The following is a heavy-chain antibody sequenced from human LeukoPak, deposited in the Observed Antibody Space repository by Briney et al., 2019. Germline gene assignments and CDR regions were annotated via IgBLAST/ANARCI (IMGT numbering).Heavy chain of an antibody. D-gene: IGHD3-22*01. Sequence: GGSLRLSCAASGFTFSSYAMSWVRQAPGKGLEWVSAISGSGGSTYYADSVKGRFTISRDNSKNTLYLQMNSLRAEDTAVYYCARGLWDYYDSSGCFDYWGQGTLVTVSS. CDR3: ARGLWDYYDSSGCFDY. V-gene: IGHV3-23*01. J-gene: IGHJ4*02. CDR2: ISGSGGST. CDR1: GFTFSSYA.